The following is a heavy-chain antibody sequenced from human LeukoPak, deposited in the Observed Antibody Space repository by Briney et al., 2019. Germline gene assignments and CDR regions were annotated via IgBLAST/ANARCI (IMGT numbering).Heavy chain of an antibody. CDR1: GFSLGNYW. D-gene: IGHD3-22*01. CDR3: ARDGSSGISHAADY. Sequence: GGSLRLSCAASGFSLGNYWMIWVRQAPGKGLEWVANIKQDGNEKYYVDSVRGRVTISRDNAKNSLYLQMNSLRAEDTAVYYCARDGSSGISHAADYWGQGTLVTVSS. CDR2: IKQDGNEK. V-gene: IGHV3-7*01. J-gene: IGHJ4*02.